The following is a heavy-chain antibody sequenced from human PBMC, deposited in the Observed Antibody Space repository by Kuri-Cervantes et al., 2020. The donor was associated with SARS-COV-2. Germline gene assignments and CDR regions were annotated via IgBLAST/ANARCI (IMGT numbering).Heavy chain of an antibody. CDR2: ISYDGSNK. Sequence: GESLKISCAASGFTFSSYAMHWVRQAPGKGLEWVAVISYDGSNKYYADSVKGRFTISRDNAKNSLYLQMNSLRAEDTAVYYCARDLGNNWNDPFNYWGQGPLVTVSS. V-gene: IGHV3-30*04. CDR3: ARDLGNNWNDPFNY. D-gene: IGHD1-20*01. J-gene: IGHJ4*02. CDR1: GFTFSSYA.